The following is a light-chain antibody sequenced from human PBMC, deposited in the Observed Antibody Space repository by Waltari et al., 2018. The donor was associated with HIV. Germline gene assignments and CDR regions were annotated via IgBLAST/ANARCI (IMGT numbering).Light chain of an antibody. CDR3: HQYHDFPFT. V-gene: IGKV1-8*01. CDR1: QGITTS. CDR2: TTS. Sequence: ALRMTQSPSSFSASVGDRVTITCRASQGITTSLAWYQQQPGGAPRLLIHTTSTLESGVPSRFSGSGSGTEFTLTISCLQSEDVPTYYCHQYHDFPFTFGPGTKVDIK. J-gene: IGKJ3*01.